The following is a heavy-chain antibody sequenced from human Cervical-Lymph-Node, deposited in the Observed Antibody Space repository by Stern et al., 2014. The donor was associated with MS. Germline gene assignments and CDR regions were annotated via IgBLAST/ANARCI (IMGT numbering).Heavy chain of an antibody. Sequence: VQLVESGPGLVKPSETLSLTCVVSGDFVTNTNYWSWVRQSPGKGLEWIGEISYTGGTNYNPSLKGRVLMSLDNSKTQFSLILASVTATDTAVYFCARRGGQRLIHFDSWGQGTLVTVSS. D-gene: IGHD6-25*01. CDR1: GDFVTNTNY. V-gene: IGHV4-4*02. J-gene: IGHJ4*02. CDR3: ARRGGQRLIHFDS. CDR2: ISYTGGT.